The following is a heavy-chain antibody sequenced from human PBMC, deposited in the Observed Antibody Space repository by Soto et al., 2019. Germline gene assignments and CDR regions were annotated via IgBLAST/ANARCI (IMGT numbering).Heavy chain of an antibody. V-gene: IGHV3-23*01. J-gene: IGHJ6*02. CDR2: ISGSGGST. CDR3: AKVVSRNTMIVVVITRAYYYYAMDV. Sequence: GGSLRLSCAASGFTFSSYAMSWVRQAPGKGLEWVSAISGSGGSTYYADSVKGRFTISRDNSKNTLYLQMNSLRAEDTAVYYCAKVVSRNTMIVVVITRAYYYYAMDVWGQGTTVTVSS. CDR1: GFTFSSYA. D-gene: IGHD3-22*01.